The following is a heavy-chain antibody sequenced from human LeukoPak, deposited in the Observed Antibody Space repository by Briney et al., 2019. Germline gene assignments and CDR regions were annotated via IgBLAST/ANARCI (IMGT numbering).Heavy chain of an antibody. D-gene: IGHD2-2*01. V-gene: IGHV7-4-1*02. CDR2: INTNTGNP. Sequence: ASVKVSCKASGYTLTNYALNWVRQAPGQGLEWMGWINTNTGNPTYAQGFTGRFVFSLDTSVNTAYLQISSLKAEDTAIYYCARVQGYCSTTSCYPHYWGQGTLVAVSS. J-gene: IGHJ4*02. CDR1: GYTLTNYA. CDR3: ARVQGYCSTTSCYPHY.